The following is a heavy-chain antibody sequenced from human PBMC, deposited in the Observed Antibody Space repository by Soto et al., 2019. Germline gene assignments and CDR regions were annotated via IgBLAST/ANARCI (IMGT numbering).Heavy chain of an antibody. CDR3: ARRVAVRYYDFWSGYSAHFDY. CDR1: GGSISSSSYY. CDR2: IYYSGST. D-gene: IGHD3-3*01. Sequence: PSETLSLTCTVSGGSISSSSYYWGWIRQPPGKGLEWIGSIYYSGSTYYNPSLKSRVTISVDTSKNQFSLKLSSVTAADTAVYYCARRVAVRYYDFWSGYSAHFDYWGQGTLVTVSS. V-gene: IGHV4-39*01. J-gene: IGHJ4*02.